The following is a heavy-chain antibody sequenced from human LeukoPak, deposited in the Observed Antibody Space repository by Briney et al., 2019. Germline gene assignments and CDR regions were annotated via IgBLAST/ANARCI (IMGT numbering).Heavy chain of an antibody. D-gene: IGHD4-17*01. J-gene: IGHJ3*02. Sequence: ASVTVSCKASGYTFTGYYMHWVRQAPGQGLEWMGWINPNSGGTNYAQKFQGRVTMTRDTSISTAYMELSRLRSDDTAVYYCARMIEMATVTDDAFDIWGQGTMVTVSS. V-gene: IGHV1-2*02. CDR2: INPNSGGT. CDR3: ARMIEMATVTDDAFDI. CDR1: GYTFTGYY.